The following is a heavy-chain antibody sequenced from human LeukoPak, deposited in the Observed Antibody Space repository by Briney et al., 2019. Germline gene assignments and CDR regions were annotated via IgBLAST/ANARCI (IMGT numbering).Heavy chain of an antibody. CDR2: IYSGGST. J-gene: IGHJ4*02. CDR1: GFTVSSNY. Sequence: GSLGLSCAASGFTVSSNYMSWVRQAPGKGLEWVSVIYSGGSTYYADSVKGRFTISRDNSKNTLFLQMNSLRAEDTAVYYCARDSVTVAGRDYWGQGTLVTVSS. V-gene: IGHV3-53*01. D-gene: IGHD6-19*01. CDR3: ARDSVTVAGRDY.